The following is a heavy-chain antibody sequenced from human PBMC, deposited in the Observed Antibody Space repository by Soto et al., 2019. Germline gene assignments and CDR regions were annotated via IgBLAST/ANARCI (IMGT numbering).Heavy chain of an antibody. CDR1: GYSFTSYW. Sequence: GEALKISCKGSGYSFTSYWIGWVRQMPGKGLEWMGIIYPGDSDTRYSPSFQGQVTISADKSISTAYLQWSSLKASDTATYYCARRYPDYYDSRGYGPDAFDIWGQGTMVTVSS. D-gene: IGHD3-22*01. CDR3: ARRYPDYYDSRGYGPDAFDI. V-gene: IGHV5-51*01. CDR2: IYPGDSDT. J-gene: IGHJ3*02.